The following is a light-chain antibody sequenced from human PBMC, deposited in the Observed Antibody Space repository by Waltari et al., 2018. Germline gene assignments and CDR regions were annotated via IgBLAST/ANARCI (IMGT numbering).Light chain of an antibody. CDR1: ENVNNY. Sequence: DIQMTQSPSSLSASVGDRVTITCRASENVNNYLNWYQQKPGKAPKLLSYKASTLQSGVPSRFSGSGSGTDYTFTISSLQSEDVATYYCQHGYGTPLTFGGGTKVEIK. CDR2: KAS. V-gene: IGKV1-39*01. J-gene: IGKJ4*01. CDR3: QHGYGTPLT.